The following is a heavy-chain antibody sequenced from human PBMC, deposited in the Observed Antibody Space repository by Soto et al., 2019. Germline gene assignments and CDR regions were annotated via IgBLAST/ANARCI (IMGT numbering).Heavy chain of an antibody. CDR1: GGSISSGGYV. V-gene: IGHV4-31*03. CDR2: IYYSGST. CDR3: ASEVAAPYDYSGMDV. Sequence: QLQLQESGPGLVTPSQTLSLTCTVSGGSISSGGYVWSWIRQHPGKGLEWIGFIYYSGSTYYNPCLKSRVTISVDTSKNQFSLKLSSVTAADTAVYYCASEVAAPYDYSGMDVWGQGNTVTVSS. J-gene: IGHJ6*01. D-gene: IGHD1-26*01.